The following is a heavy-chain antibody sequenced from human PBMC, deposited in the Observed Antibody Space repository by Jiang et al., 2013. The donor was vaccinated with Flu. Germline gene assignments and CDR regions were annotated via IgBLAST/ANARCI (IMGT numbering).Heavy chain of an antibody. J-gene: IGHJ4*02. Sequence: PGLVKPSETLSLTCTVSGGSISSSSYYWGWIRQPPGKGLEWIGSIYYSGSTYYNPSLKSRVTISVDTSKNQFSLKLSSVTAADTAVYYCATSTYYDFWSGLSWRSGYYLLSVPFDYWGQGTLVTVSS. D-gene: IGHD3-3*01. CDR3: ATSTYYDFWSGLSWRSGYYLLSVPFDY. CDR1: GGSISSSSYY. CDR2: IYYSGST. V-gene: IGHV4-39*01.